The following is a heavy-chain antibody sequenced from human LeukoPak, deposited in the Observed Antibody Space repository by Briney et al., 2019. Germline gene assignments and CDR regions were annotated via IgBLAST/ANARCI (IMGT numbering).Heavy chain of an antibody. D-gene: IGHD3-3*01. Sequence: GGSLRLSCAASGFTFSSYAMHWVRQAPGKGLEWVAVISYDGSNKYYADSVKGRFTISRDNSKNTLYLQMNSLRAEATAVYYCARAQDFWSGYTDYWGQGTLVTVSS. CDR1: GFTFSSYA. CDR2: ISYDGSNK. J-gene: IGHJ4*02. CDR3: ARAQDFWSGYTDY. V-gene: IGHV3-30-3*01.